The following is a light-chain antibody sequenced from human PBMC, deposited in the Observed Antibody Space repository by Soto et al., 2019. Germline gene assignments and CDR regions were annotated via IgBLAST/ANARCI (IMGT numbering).Light chain of an antibody. CDR1: SSDVGGYNC. V-gene: IGLV2-14*03. Sequence: QSALTQPASVSGSPGQWITISCTGTSSDVGGYNCVSWYQHHPGKAPKLMIYDVSNRPSGVSNRFSGSKSGNTASLSISGLQPEDEADYYCSSYRTSNTRQIVCGTGTKLTVL. J-gene: IGLJ1*01. CDR2: DVS. CDR3: SSYRTSNTRQIV.